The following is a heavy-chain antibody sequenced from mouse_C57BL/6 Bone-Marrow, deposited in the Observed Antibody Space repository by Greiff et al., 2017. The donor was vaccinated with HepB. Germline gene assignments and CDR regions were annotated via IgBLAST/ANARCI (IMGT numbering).Heavy chain of an antibody. D-gene: IGHD1-1*01. V-gene: IGHV1-55*01. CDR2: IYPGSGST. CDR3: ARDYYYGSSGYAMDY. CDR1: GYTFTSYW. Sequence: VQLQQPGAELVKPGASVKMSCKASGYTFTSYWITWVKQRPGQGLEWIGDIYPGSGSTNYNEKFKSKATLTVDTSSSPAYMQLSSLTSEDSAVYYCARDYYYGSSGYAMDYWGQGTSVTVSS. J-gene: IGHJ4*01.